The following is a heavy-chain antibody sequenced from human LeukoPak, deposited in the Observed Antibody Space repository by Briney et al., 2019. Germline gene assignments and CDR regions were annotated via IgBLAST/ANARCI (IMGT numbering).Heavy chain of an antibody. CDR3: AKDRHPARTDGYYFDY. CDR2: ISYDANNK. Sequence: GGSLRLSCAASAFTFRTYGVHWVRQAPGKGLEWVAVISYDANNKNYTDSVKGRFTISRDNSKNTLYLQMNSLRAEDTAVYYCAKDRHPARTDGYYFDYWGQGTLVTVSS. D-gene: IGHD1-14*01. J-gene: IGHJ4*02. V-gene: IGHV3-30*18. CDR1: AFTFRTYG.